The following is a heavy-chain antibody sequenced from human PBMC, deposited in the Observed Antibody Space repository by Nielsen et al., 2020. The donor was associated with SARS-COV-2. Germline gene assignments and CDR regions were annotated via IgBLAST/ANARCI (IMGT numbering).Heavy chain of an antibody. Sequence: ASVKVSCKASGYTFTSYYMHWVRQAPGQGLEWMGIINPSGGSTSYAQKFQGRVTMTRDTSMSTVYMELSSLRSEDTAVYYCAREHFVGGLGIVVVISTILDYWGQGTLATVSS. CDR2: INPSGGST. CDR1: GYTFTSYY. CDR3: AREHFVGGLGIVVVISTILDY. D-gene: IGHD3-22*01. V-gene: IGHV1-46*01. J-gene: IGHJ4*02.